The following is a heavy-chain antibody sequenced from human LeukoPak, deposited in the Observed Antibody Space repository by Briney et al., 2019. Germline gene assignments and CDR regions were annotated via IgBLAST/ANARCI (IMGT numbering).Heavy chain of an antibody. V-gene: IGHV3-23*01. D-gene: IGHD3-10*01. CDR3: VKSGSGSYYNPDFDY. CDR2: ISYSGGST. J-gene: IGHJ4*02. CDR1: GFTFSSYA. Sequence: PGGPLRLSCAASGFTFSSYAVSWVRQTPGKGLEWVSSISYSGGSTHYADSVKGRSTISRDNSKNTLYLQMNSLRAEDTAVYYCVKSGSGSYYNPDFDYWGQGTLVTVSS.